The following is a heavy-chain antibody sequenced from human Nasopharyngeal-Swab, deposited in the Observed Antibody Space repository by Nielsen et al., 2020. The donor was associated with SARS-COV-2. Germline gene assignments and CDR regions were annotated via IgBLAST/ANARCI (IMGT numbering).Heavy chain of an antibody. V-gene: IGHV3-30-3*01. CDR2: ISYDGSKK. CDR1: GFTFSSYA. CDR3: ARDQGSSWYTYYYYYGMDV. Sequence: GGSLRLSFAASGFTFSSYAMHWVRPAPGKGLEWVAVISYDGSKKYYAESVKGRFTISRDNSKNTLYLQMNSLRAEDTAVYYCARDQGSSWYTYYYYYGMDVWGQGTTVTVSS. J-gene: IGHJ6*02. D-gene: IGHD6-13*01.